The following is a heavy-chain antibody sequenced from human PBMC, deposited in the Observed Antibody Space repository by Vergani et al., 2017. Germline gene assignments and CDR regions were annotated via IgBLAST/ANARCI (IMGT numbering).Heavy chain of an antibody. Sequence: EVQLLESGGGLVQPGGSLRLSCAASGFTFSSYAMSWVRQAPGKGLEWVSAISGSGGSTYYADSVKGRFTISRDNSKNTLYLQMNSLRAEDTAVYYCAKDXRAVSRAEVTMTDYWGQGTLVTDSS. CDR2: ISGSGGST. CDR3: AKDXRAVSRAEVTMTDY. D-gene: IGHD3-22*01. J-gene: IGHJ4*02. V-gene: IGHV3-23*01. CDR1: GFTFSSYA.